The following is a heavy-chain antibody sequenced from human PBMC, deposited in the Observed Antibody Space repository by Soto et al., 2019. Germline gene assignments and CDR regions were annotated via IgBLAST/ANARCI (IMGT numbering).Heavy chain of an antibody. CDR3: ARGGPVIIPAATNWFDP. J-gene: IGHJ5*02. CDR1: GGGFNSYS. CDR2: VIPIVGTP. Sequence: QVQLVQSGAEVKKPGSSVKVSCKSSGGGFNSYSINWVRQAPGQGIEWMGAVIPIVGTPTYAQKFQGRDTITADKPTSTAYMEGSRLKSEDTAVYYCARGGPVIIPAATNWFDPWGQGTLVTVSS. V-gene: IGHV1-69*06. D-gene: IGHD6-25*01.